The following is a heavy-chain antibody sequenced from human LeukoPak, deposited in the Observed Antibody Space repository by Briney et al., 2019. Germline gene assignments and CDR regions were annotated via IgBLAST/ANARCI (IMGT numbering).Heavy chain of an antibody. CDR1: GFTFTIYT. CDR2: ISSSSGHI. D-gene: IGHD4-17*01. V-gene: IGHV3-21*01. CDR3: ARYGDYVYYYMDV. J-gene: IGHJ6*03. Sequence: PGGSLRLSCAASGFTFTIYTMNWVRQAPGKGPEWVSSISSSSGHIYYADSVKGRFTISRDNANNLLYLQMSSLRVDDTAEYYCARYGDYVYYYMDVWGKGTTVTVSS.